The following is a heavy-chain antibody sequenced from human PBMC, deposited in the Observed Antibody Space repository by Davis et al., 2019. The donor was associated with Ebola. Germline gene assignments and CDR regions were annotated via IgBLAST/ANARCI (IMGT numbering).Heavy chain of an antibody. V-gene: IGHV1-3*01. J-gene: IGHJ4*02. Sequence: ASVKVSCKASGYTFIDYPFHWVRQAPGQSLEWMGWFNPVNDNTKYSQKFQARVTFTRDTSASTAYMELSSLRSEDTAVYYCARAVHYYDISANPLGYYFEYWGQGTLVTASS. D-gene: IGHD3-22*01. CDR3: ARAVHYYDISANPLGYYFEY. CDR2: FNPVNDNT. CDR1: GYTFIDYP.